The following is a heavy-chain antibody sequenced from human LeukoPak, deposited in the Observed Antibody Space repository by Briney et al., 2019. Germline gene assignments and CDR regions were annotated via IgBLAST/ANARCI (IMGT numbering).Heavy chain of an antibody. CDR2: IIPIFGTA. D-gene: IGHD3-10*01. J-gene: IGHJ4*02. CDR3: ARVLYYYGSGSYYTAKYYFDY. Sequence: ASVNVSFTASGGTFSIYAISWVRQAPGQGLEWMGGIIPIFGTANYAQKFQGRVTITADESTSTAYMELSSLRSEDTAVYYCARVLYYYGSGSYYTAKYYFDYWGQGTLVTVSS. V-gene: IGHV1-69*13. CDR1: GGTFSIYA.